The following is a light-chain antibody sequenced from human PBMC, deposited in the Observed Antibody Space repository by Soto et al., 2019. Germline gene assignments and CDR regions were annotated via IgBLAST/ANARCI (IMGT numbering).Light chain of an antibody. J-gene: IGLJ2*01. Sequence: SYELTQPPSVSVAPGQTARITCGGNNIGSKSVHWYQQRLGQAPVLVVYDDGDRPSGIPERFSASKSGNTATLTFSRVEAGDEADYYCQVWESGSDHPVVFGGGTQLTVL. CDR3: QVWESGSDHPVV. CDR2: DDG. V-gene: IGLV3-21*02. CDR1: NIGSKS.